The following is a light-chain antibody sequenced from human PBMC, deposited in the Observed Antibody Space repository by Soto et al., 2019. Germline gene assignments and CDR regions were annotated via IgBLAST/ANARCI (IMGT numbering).Light chain of an antibody. J-gene: IGKJ5*01. Sequence: DIVMTQSPDSLAMSLGERATINCKSSQSVLYTLNKRNYLSWYQQKPGQPPKLLIYWAYTRDSGVPDRFSGSGSGTEFPLTISSLQAEDAAVYDCQQYYATPTITFGQGTRLEIK. CDR3: QQYYATPTIT. CDR2: WAY. CDR1: QSVLYTLNKRNY. V-gene: IGKV4-1*01.